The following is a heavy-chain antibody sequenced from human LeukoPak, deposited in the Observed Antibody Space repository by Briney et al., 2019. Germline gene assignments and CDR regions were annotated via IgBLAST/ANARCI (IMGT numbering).Heavy chain of an antibody. CDR1: GYTFTSYG. Sequence: ASVKVSCKASGYTFTSYGISWVRQAPGQGLGWMGWISAYNGNTNYAQKLQGRVTMTTDTSTSTAYMELRSLRSDDTAVYYCARETCSSSSCYLNYYYGMDVWGQGTTVTVSS. CDR2: ISAYNGNT. V-gene: IGHV1-18*01. CDR3: ARETCSSSSCYLNYYYGMDV. D-gene: IGHD2-2*01. J-gene: IGHJ6*02.